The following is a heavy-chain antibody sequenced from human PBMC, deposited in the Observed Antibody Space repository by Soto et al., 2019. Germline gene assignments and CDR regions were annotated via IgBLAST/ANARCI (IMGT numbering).Heavy chain of an antibody. CDR2: IYYSGST. V-gene: IGHV4-30-4*01. D-gene: IGHD6-19*01. Sequence: PSETLSLTCTVSGGSISSGDYYWSWIRQPPGKGLEWIGYIYYSGSTYYNPFLKSRVTISVDTSKSHFSLKLSSVTAADTAVYYCARMSGWPRPYAFDIWGQGTMVTVSS. CDR3: ARMSGWPRPYAFDI. CDR1: GGSISSGDYY. J-gene: IGHJ3*02.